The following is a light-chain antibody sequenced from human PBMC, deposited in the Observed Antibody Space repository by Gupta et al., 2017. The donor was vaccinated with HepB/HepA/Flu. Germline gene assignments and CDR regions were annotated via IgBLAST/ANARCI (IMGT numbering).Light chain of an antibody. CDR3: GSHTRSRTYV. V-gene: IGLV2-14*01. J-gene: IGLJ1*01. CDR2: EVS. Sequence: QSPLTQPASVSGSPGQSITISCTGTSSHVGTYNFVSWYQQHPGKVPKLCIYEVSDRPSGVSNRFSGSKSGNTALLNISGLQAEDEADEDCGSHTRSRTYVFGSGTKVTVL. CDR1: SSHVGTYNF.